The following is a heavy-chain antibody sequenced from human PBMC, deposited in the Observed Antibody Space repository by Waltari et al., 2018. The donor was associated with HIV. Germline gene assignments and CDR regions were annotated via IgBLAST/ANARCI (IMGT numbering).Heavy chain of an antibody. J-gene: IGHJ6*02. CDR1: GFTFSNFW. CDR3: ASHRYSGYDRYFYYYYGMDV. D-gene: IGHD5-12*01. V-gene: IGHV3-7*01. CDR2: IKQDGGET. Sequence: EVQLVESGGDLVQPGGSLRLSCAASGFTFSNFWITWFRLAPGKGLEWVANIKQDGGETYYVDSVKGRFTISRDNAKNSLFLHMNSLRVEDTAVYYCASHRYSGYDRYFYYYYGMDVWGQGTTVTVSS.